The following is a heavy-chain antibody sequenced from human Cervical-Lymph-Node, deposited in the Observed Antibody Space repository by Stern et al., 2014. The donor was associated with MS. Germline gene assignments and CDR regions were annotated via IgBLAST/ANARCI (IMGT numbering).Heavy chain of an antibody. J-gene: IGHJ5*02. D-gene: IGHD3-10*01. CDR1: GGT. V-gene: IGHV1-69*06. CDR3: ARGSGDNWFDP. Sequence: QLVQSGADVKKPGSSVRVSCKAFGGTSWRRHAPGQGLEWMGGMLRFVEAPNYAQRFLGRLTITADRSTNTTYMELTSLRYDDTAVYYCARGSGDNWFDPWGQGTLVSVSS. CDR2: MLRFVEAP.